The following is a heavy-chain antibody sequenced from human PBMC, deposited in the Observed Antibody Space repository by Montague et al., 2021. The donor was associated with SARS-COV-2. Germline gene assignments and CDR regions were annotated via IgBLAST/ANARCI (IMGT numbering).Heavy chain of an antibody. V-gene: IGHV4-39*07. J-gene: IGHJ5*02. CDR3: ARERQEVGIYFDP. D-gene: IGHD1-1*01. CDR2: ISYSGAT. CDR1: DGSMSTVNYY. Sequence: SETLSLTCTVSDGSMSTVNYYWGWVRQTPGKGLDWVGSISYSGATYYNPSLETRVSISRDTSKSQFSLELRSVTAADTAVYYCARERQEVGIYFDPWGHGTLVTVSS.